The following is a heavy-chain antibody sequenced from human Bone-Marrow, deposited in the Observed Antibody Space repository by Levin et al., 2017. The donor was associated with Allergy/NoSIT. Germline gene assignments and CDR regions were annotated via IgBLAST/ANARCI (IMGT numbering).Heavy chain of an antibody. V-gene: IGHV1-24*01. CDR2: FDSEAGKI. CDR3: ATDLQYCRGGRGH. J-gene: IGHJ4*02. Sequence: ASVKVSCKVSGFIFIELSMHWVRQTIGEGLEWMGGFDSEAGKIIYAQKFRGRITMTEDTPRDTAYMELRNLTPNDTAVYYCATDLQYCRGGRGHWGQGTPVTVSS. CDR1: GFIFIELS. D-gene: IGHD2-15*01.